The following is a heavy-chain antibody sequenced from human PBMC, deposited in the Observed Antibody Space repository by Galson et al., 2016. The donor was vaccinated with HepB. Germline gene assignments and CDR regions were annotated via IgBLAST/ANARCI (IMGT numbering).Heavy chain of an antibody. CDR1: GFTFSNYW. CDR2: IKQDGTQK. V-gene: IGHV3-7*01. J-gene: IGHJ6*02. Sequence: SLRLSCAASGFTFSNYWMSWVRQAPGEGLEWLVNIKQDGTQKDYVDSVKGRFTISRDNAKNSLYLQMNSLRVEDAAVYYCAREGWRSSVGYFYYYGLDVWGHGTTVTVSS. CDR3: AREGWRSSVGYFYYYGLDV. D-gene: IGHD3-16*01.